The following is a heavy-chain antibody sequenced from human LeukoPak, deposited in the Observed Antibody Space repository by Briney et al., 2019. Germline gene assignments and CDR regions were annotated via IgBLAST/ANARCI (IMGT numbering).Heavy chain of an antibody. Sequence: PGGSLRLSCAASGFTFSSYAMSWARQAPGKGLEWVSGISSSGSGGTIYYADSVKGRFTISRDNAQNSLYLQMNSLRDEDTAVYFCARASFQRWLQLGGDWGQGTLVTVSS. J-gene: IGHJ4*02. CDR1: GFTFSSYA. CDR2: ISSSGSGGTI. V-gene: IGHV3-48*02. CDR3: ARASFQRWLQLGGD. D-gene: IGHD5-24*01.